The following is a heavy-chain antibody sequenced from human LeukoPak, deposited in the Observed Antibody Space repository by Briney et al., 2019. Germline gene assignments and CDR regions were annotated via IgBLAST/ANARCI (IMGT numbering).Heavy chain of an antibody. CDR3: TKFRGVSWDLLAFDY. J-gene: IGHJ4*02. CDR2: ISAGGDGT. D-gene: IGHD1-26*01. V-gene: IGHV3-23*01. CDR1: GFTFSGNA. Sequence: GGSLRLSCVASGFTFSGNAMSWVRQTPGKGLELVSAISAGGDGTYYADSVKGRFTISRDNSKNTLYLQMNSLRAEDTGMYYCTKFRGVSWDLLAFDYWGQGALVTVAS.